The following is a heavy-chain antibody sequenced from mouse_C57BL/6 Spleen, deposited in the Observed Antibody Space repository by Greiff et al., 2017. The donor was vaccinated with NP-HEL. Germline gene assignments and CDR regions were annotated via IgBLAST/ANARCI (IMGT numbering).Heavy chain of an antibody. CDR2: INYDGSST. D-gene: IGHD2-1*01. Sequence: EVQLVESEGGLVQPGSSMKLSCTASGFTFSDYYMAWVRQVPEKGLEWVANINYDGSSTYYLDSLKSRFIISRDNAKNILYLQMSSLKSEDTATYYCARDADGNYAMDYWGQGTSVTVSS. V-gene: IGHV5-16*01. CDR1: GFTFSDYY. J-gene: IGHJ4*01. CDR3: ARDADGNYAMDY.